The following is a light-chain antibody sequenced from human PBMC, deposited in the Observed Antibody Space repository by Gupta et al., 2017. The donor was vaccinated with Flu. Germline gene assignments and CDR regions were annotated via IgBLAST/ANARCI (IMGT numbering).Light chain of an antibody. V-gene: IGLV1-36*01. CDR2: YDD. J-gene: IGLJ3*02. CDR1: SSNIGNNA. CDR3: AAWDDSLNGPV. Sequence: RGTISCSGSSSNIGNNAVNWYQQLPGKAPKLLIYYDDLLPSGVSDRFSGSKSGTSASLAISGLQSEDEADYYCAAWDDSLNGPVFGGGTKLTVL.